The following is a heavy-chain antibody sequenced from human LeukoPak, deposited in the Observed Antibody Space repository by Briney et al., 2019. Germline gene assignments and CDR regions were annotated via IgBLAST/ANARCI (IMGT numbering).Heavy chain of an antibody. CDR2: ISWNSGSI. CDR3: VSFYETY. J-gene: IGHJ4*02. CDR1: GFTFDDYA. V-gene: IGHV3-9*01. D-gene: IGHD2-2*01. Sequence: GRSLRLSCAASGFTFDDYAMHWVRQAPGKGLEWVSGISWNSGSIGYADSVKGRFTISKDNAKNTVYLQMNNLRAEDTAVYYCVSFYETYWGRGTLVTVSS.